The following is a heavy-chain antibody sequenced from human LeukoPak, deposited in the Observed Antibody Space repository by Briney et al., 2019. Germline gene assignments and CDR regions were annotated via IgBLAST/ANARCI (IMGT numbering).Heavy chain of an antibody. D-gene: IGHD3-22*01. CDR1: GYIFTDYY. CDR2: INAGNGNT. CDR3: ARGVDWGYYDSSGYYHDY. J-gene: IGHJ4*02. V-gene: IGHV1-3*01. Sequence: ASVKVSCKASGYIFTDYYMHWVRQAPGQRLEWMGWINAGNGNTKYSQKFQGRVTITRDTSASTAYMELSSLRSEDTAVYYCARGVDWGYYDSSGYYHDYWGQGTLVTVSS.